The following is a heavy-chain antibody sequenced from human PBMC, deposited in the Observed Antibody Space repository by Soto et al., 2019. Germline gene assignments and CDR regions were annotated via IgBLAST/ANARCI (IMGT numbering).Heavy chain of an antibody. Sequence: EVQLLESGGGLVQPGGSLRLSCAASGFTFSSYAMSWVRQAPGKGLEWVSAISGSGGSTYYADSVKGRFTISRDNSKNTLYLKMNSLRAEDTAVYYCAKGIFEYGGAFDIWGQGTMVTVSS. V-gene: IGHV3-23*01. CDR1: GFTFSSYA. CDR2: ISGSGGST. D-gene: IGHD6-6*01. J-gene: IGHJ3*02. CDR3: AKGIFEYGGAFDI.